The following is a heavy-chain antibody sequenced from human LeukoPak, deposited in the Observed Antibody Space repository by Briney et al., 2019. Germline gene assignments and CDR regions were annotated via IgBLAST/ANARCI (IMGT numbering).Heavy chain of an antibody. CDR1: GYTFTSYD. D-gene: IGHD5-12*01. Sequence: ASVKVSCKASGYTFTSYDISWVRQATGQGLEWMGWMNPNSGDTGYAQKFQGRVTMTRNTSISTAYMELSSLRSEDTAVYCCARGRRYSGYDAFGYWGQGTLVTVSS. CDR3: ARGRRYSGYDAFGY. CDR2: MNPNSGDT. J-gene: IGHJ4*02. V-gene: IGHV1-8*01.